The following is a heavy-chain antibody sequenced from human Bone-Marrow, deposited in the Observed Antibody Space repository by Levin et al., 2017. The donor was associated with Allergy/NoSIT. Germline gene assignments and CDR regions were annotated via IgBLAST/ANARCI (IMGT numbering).Heavy chain of an antibody. J-gene: IGHJ4*02. Sequence: PGGSLRLSCAGSGFPLRNYAMHWVRQAPGKGLEWVAVTEYDGDNEYSTDSVKGRFSISRDNSENTLYLRMSSLRPEDTAVYYCARDRRGYYYDRNAYFFDYWGQGTLVTVSS. CDR2: TEYDGDNE. V-gene: IGHV3-30-3*01. CDR1: GFPLRNYA. D-gene: IGHD3-22*01. CDR3: ARDRRGYYYDRNAYFFDY.